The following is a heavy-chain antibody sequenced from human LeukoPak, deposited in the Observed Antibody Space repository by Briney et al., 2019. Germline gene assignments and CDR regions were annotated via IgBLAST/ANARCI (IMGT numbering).Heavy chain of an antibody. D-gene: IGHD3-22*01. CDR1: GGSFSGYY. CDR2: INHSGST. V-gene: IGHV4-34*01. Sequence: SETLSLTCAVYGGSFSGYYWSWIRQPPGKGLEWIGEINHSGSTNYNPSLKSRVTISLDTSKNQFSLKLSSVTAADTAVYYCARRDSSGYYAYWGQGTLVTVSS. J-gene: IGHJ4*02. CDR3: ARRDSSGYYAY.